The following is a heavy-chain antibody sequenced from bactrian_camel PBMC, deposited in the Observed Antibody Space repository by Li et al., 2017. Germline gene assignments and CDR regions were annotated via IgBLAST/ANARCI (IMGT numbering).Heavy chain of an antibody. V-gene: IGHV3S53*01. CDR3: AADLVTDEPSLVEREYYY. D-gene: IGHD1*01. CDR1: GYTLPMN. Sequence: HVQLVESGGGSAQAGGSLRLSCAASGYTLPMNMGWFRRLPGQEREGVAAIAGDGRTDYADSVKGRFTISRDGAKNIIALQMHSLKPEDTATYYCAADLVTDEPSLVEREYYYWGQGTQVTVS. J-gene: IGHJ4*01. CDR2: IAGDGRT.